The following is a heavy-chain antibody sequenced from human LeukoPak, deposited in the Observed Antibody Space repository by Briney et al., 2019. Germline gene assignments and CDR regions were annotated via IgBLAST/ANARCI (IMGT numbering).Heavy chain of an antibody. CDR1: GGSISSYY. CDR2: IYYSGST. CDR3: ASTPYYYYYMDV. J-gene: IGHJ6*03. Sequence: SETLSLTCTVSGGSISSYYWSWIRRPPGKGLEWIGYIYYSGSTNYNPSLKSRVTISVDTSKNQFSLKLSSVTAADTAVYYCASTPYYYYYMDVWGKGTTVTVSS. V-gene: IGHV4-59*08.